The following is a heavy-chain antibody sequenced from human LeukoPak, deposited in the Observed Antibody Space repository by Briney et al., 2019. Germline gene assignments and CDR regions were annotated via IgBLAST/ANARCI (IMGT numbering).Heavy chain of an antibody. D-gene: IGHD3-10*01. CDR3: ASILLWYVYDY. Sequence: GGSLRLSCAASGFTFSSYAMSWVRQAPGKGLEWVSAISDSGGSTYYTDSVKGRFTISRDNSKNTLYLQMNSLRAEDTAVYYCASILLWYVYDYWGQGTLVTVSS. CDR1: GFTFSSYA. J-gene: IGHJ4*02. CDR2: ISDSGGST. V-gene: IGHV3-23*01.